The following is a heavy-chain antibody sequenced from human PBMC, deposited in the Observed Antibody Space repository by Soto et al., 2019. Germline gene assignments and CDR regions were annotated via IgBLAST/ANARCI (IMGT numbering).Heavy chain of an antibody. J-gene: IGHJ4*02. CDR3: ALPNYYDSSGYYYEFDY. CDR2: IIPIFGTA. D-gene: IGHD3-22*01. CDR1: GGTFSSYA. V-gene: IGHV1-69*13. Sequence: ASVKVSCKASGGTFSSYAISWVRQAPGQGLEWMGGIIPIFGTANYAQKFQGRVTITADESTSTAYMELSSLRSEDTAVYYCALPNYYDSSGYYYEFDYWGQGTLVTVSS.